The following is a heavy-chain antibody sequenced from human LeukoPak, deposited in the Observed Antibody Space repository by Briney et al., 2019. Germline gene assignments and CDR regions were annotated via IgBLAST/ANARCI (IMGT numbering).Heavy chain of an antibody. CDR2: ISAYNGNT. V-gene: IGHV1-18*01. CDR3: ARPNHGSGSYYFDY. CDR1: GYTFTSYG. J-gene: IGHJ4*02. D-gene: IGHD3-10*01. Sequence: GASVKVSCKASGYTFTSYGISWVRQAPGQGLEWMGWISAYNGNTNYAQKLQGRVTMTTDTSTSTAHMELRSLRSDDTAVYYCARPNHGSGSYYFDYWGQGTLVTVSS.